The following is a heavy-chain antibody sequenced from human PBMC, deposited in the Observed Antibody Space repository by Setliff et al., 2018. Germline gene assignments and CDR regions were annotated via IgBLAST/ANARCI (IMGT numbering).Heavy chain of an antibody. D-gene: IGHD6-19*01. Sequence: SETLSLTCAVYGGSFSGYYWSWIRQPPGKGLEWIGEINHSGSTNYNPSLKSRVTISVDTSKNQFSLRLSSVTAADTAVYYCARVSSLSGWYDYWGQGTLVTVSS. CDR2: INHSGST. J-gene: IGHJ4*02. V-gene: IGHV4-34*01. CDR3: ARVSSLSGWYDY. CDR1: GGSFSGYY.